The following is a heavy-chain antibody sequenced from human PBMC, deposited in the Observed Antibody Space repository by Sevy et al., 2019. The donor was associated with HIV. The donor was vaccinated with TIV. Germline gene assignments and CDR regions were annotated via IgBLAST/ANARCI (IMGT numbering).Heavy chain of an antibody. D-gene: IGHD2-8*01. CDR2: IRYDGSNK. Sequence: GESLKISCAASGFTFSTYDMHWVRQAPGKGLEWVAYIRYDGSNKYYADSVRGRFTISRDNYKNTLNLQMNSLRAEDTAVYYCARGRKKTQEWLEELDYYYGVDVWGQGTTVTVSS. CDR1: GFTFSTYD. J-gene: IGHJ6*02. V-gene: IGHV3-30*02. CDR3: ARGRKKTQEWLEELDYYYGVDV.